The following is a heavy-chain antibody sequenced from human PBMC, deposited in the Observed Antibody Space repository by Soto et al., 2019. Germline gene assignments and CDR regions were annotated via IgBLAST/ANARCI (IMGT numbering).Heavy chain of an antibody. CDR2: IYPGDSDT. D-gene: IGHD3-10*01. CDR3: TGGGVRGVITRTRDYYGMDV. J-gene: IGHJ6*02. Sequence: GESLKISCKGSGYGFTSYGIGWVRQMPGKGLEWMGIIYPGDSDTRYSPSFQGQVTISADKSISTAYLQWSSLKASYTAMYYCTGGGVRGVITRTRDYYGMDVWGQGTTVTVSS. CDR1: GYGFTSYG. V-gene: IGHV5-51*01.